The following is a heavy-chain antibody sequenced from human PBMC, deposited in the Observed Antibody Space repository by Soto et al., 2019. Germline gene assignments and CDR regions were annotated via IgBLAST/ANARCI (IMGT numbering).Heavy chain of an antibody. V-gene: IGHV2-5*01. Sequence: QITLKESGPTLVKPTQTLTLTCTFSGFSLSTSGVGVGWIRQPPGKALEWLALIYWNDDKRYSPSLKSRLTITKDTSKNQVVLTMTNMDPVDTATYYCAHRRRYCSSTSCYRKGDNWFDPWGQGTLVTVSS. CDR2: IYWNDDK. J-gene: IGHJ5*02. CDR1: GFSLSTSGVG. CDR3: AHRRRYCSSTSCYRKGDNWFDP. D-gene: IGHD2-2*01.